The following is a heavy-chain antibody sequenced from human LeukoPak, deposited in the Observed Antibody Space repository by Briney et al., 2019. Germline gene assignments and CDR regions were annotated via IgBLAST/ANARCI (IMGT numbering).Heavy chain of an antibody. CDR3: ARVGSDCSDGNCY. Sequence: ASVKVSCKASGYTFTTFGITWVRLAPGQGLEWMGWISTYNGNTNYAQNLQGRVTMTTDTSTNTAYMELRSLTSDDTAVYYCARVGSDCSDGNCYWGQGTLVTVSS. V-gene: IGHV1-18*01. J-gene: IGHJ4*02. CDR2: ISTYNGNT. CDR1: GYTFTTFG. D-gene: IGHD2-15*01.